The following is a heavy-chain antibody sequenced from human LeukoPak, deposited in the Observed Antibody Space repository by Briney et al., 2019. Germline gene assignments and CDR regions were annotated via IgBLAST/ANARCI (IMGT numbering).Heavy chain of an antibody. J-gene: IGHJ4*02. CDR3: ARSYYDSSGYPLSDLDY. CDR2: ISETSIYI. V-gene: IGHV3-21*01. Sequence: PGGSLRLSCAGSGFTFSSYTMNWVRHAPGKGLEWVSSISETSIYINYADSVKGRFTISRDNAKYSLYLQMTSLRAEDTAVYYCARSYYDSSGYPLSDLDYWGQGTLVTVSS. D-gene: IGHD3-22*01. CDR1: GFTFSSYT.